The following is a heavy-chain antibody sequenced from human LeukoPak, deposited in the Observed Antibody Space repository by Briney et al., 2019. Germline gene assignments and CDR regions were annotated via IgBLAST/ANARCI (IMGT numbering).Heavy chain of an antibody. J-gene: IGHJ6*03. Sequence: ASVKVSCKASGYTFTGYYMHWVRQAPGQGLEWMGWINPNSGGTNYAQKFQGRVTMTRDTSISTAYMELSRLRSDDTAVCYCARELQRYYYMDVWGKGTTVTVSS. D-gene: IGHD2-21*02. CDR1: GYTFTGYY. CDR2: INPNSGGT. CDR3: ARELQRYYYMDV. V-gene: IGHV1-2*02.